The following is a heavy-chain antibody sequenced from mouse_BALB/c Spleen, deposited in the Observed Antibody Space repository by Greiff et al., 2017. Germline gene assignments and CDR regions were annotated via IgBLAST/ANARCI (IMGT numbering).Heavy chain of an antibody. CDR3: NYRYDGE. V-gene: IGHV6-6*02. CDR2: IRLKSDNYAT. CDR1: GFTFSSYW. J-gene: IGHJ3*02. Sequence: EVKLQESGGGLVQPGGSMKLSCVASGFTFSSYWMSWVRQSPEKGLEWVAEIRLKSDNYATHYAESVKGKFTISRDDSKSRLYLQMNSLRAEDTGIYYCNYRYDGEWGQGTLVTVSA. D-gene: IGHD2-14*01.